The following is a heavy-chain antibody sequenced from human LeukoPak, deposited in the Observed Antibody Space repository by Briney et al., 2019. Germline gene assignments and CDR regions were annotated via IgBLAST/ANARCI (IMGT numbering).Heavy chain of an antibody. CDR3: AKAPVTSCRGAFCYPLDS. Sequence: GGSLRLSCAASGFTFSSYSMNWVRQAPGKGLEWVSYIRSSSRTIYYAGSVRGRFTISRDSSKNTLYLQMNNLRTEDAAIYYCAKAPVTSCRGAFCYPLDSWGQGTLVTVSS. D-gene: IGHD2-15*01. CDR2: IRSSSRTI. CDR1: GFTFSSYS. V-gene: IGHV3-48*01. J-gene: IGHJ4*02.